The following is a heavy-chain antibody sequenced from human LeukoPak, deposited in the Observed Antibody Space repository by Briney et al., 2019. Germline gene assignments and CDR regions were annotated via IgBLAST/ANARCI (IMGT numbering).Heavy chain of an antibody. D-gene: IGHD1-26*01. V-gene: IGHV1-24*01. CDR1: GYTLTELS. Sequence: ASVKVSCKVSGYTLTELSMHWVRQAPGKGLEWMGGFDPEDGETIYAQKFQGRVTMTEDTSTDTAYMELSSLRSEDTAVYYCATPSGSYDRADAFDIRGQGTMVTVSS. CDR2: FDPEDGET. J-gene: IGHJ3*02. CDR3: ATPSGSYDRADAFDI.